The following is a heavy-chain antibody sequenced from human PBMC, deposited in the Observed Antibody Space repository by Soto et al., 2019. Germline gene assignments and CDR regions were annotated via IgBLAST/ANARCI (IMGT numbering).Heavy chain of an antibody. V-gene: IGHV3-23*01. CDR1: GFTFSSYA. J-gene: IGHJ4*02. CDR2: ISGSGGST. D-gene: IGHD3-10*01. Sequence: GGSLRLSCAASGFTFSSYAMSWVRQAPGKGLEWVSAISGSGGSTYYADSVKGRFTISRDNSKNTLYLQMNSLRAEDTAVYYCAKDREPLNYYGSGRYYFDYWGQGTLVTVSS. CDR3: AKDREPLNYYGSGRYYFDY.